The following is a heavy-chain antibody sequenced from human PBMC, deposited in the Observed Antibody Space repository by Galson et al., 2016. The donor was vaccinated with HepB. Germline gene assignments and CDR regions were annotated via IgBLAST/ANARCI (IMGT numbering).Heavy chain of an antibody. D-gene: IGHD3-10*01. CDR2: IHTSGST. V-gene: IGHV4-61*02. CDR1: GGSISSGSYF. J-gene: IGHJ4*02. CDR3: ARYYRGPRGPFDF. Sequence: TLSLTCTVSGGSISSGSYFWSWIRQPAGKGLEWIGRIHTSGSTDYNPSLKSRVTISGGTSKNQFSLKLSSVTAADTAVYYCARYYRGPRGPFDFWGPGTLVTVSA.